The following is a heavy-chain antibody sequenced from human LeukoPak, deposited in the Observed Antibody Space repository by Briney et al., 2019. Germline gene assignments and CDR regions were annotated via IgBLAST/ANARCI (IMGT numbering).Heavy chain of an antibody. CDR3: ARATVARADYYYGMDV. V-gene: IGHV4-34*01. D-gene: IGHD4-23*01. CDR2: INHSGST. Sequence: SETLSLTCAAYGGSFSGYYWSWIRQPPGKGLEWIGEINHSGSTNYNPSLKSRVTISVDTSKNQFSLKLSSVTAADTAVYYCARATVARADYYYGMDVWGQGTTVTVSS. CDR1: GGSFSGYY. J-gene: IGHJ6*02.